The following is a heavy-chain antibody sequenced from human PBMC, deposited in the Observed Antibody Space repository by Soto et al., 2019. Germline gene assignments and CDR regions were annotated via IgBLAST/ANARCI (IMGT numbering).Heavy chain of an antibody. D-gene: IGHD1-26*01. V-gene: IGHV2-5*02. Sequence: QITLKESGPTLVKPTQTLTLTCTFSGFSLSTNGVGVGWIRQPPGKALEWLALIYWDGDKRYSPSLKSRLTITKDTSKNQVVLTMTNMDPVDTATYYCARRRGAYYFDYWGQGTLVTVSS. CDR2: IYWDGDK. CDR1: GFSLSTNGVG. J-gene: IGHJ4*02. CDR3: ARRRGAYYFDY.